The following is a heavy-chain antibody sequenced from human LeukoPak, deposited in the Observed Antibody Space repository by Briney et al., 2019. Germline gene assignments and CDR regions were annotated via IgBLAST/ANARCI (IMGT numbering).Heavy chain of an antibody. CDR1: GFTFSSYS. D-gene: IGHD2-2*03. J-gene: IGHJ4*02. Sequence: PRGSLRLSCAASGFTFSSYSMNWVRQAPGKGLEWVSSISSTSSSYIYYADSVKGRFTISRDNAKNSLYLQKNSLRAEDTAVYYCARTVDIVVVPAATDFDYWGQGTLVTVSS. V-gene: IGHV3-21*01. CDR3: ARTVDIVVVPAATDFDY. CDR2: ISSTSSSYI.